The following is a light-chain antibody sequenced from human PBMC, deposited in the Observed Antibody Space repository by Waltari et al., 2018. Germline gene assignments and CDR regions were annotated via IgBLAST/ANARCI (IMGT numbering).Light chain of an antibody. J-gene: IGLJ2*01. CDR3: GTWDTNLRAGV. Sequence: HSVLTQPPSLSATPGQKVTISCSGSSYNIVSRYLSLYQQLPGTAPKLLIYYNTERHSGIPDRCSGSKSGTSATLDISGLQTGDEADYYCGTWDTNLRAGVFGGGTKLTVL. V-gene: IGLV1-51*01. CDR1: SYNIVSRY. CDR2: YNT.